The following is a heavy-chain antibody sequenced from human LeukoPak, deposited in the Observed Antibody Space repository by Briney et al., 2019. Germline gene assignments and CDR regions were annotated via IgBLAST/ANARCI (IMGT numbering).Heavy chain of an antibody. CDR2: IKEDGSER. Sequence: GGSLRLCCVASGFTFYTYWMSWVRQAPGKGLEWVANIKEDGSERYYVDSVKGRFTISRDNAKNSLYLQMNSLRAEDTAVYYCARASLYCGGDCYGLWGQGTMVTVSS. V-gene: IGHV3-7*01. D-gene: IGHD2-21*02. J-gene: IGHJ3*01. CDR3: ARASLYCGGDCYGL. CDR1: GFTFYTYW.